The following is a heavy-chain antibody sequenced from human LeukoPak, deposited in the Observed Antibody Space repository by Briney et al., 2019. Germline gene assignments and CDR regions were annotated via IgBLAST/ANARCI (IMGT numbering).Heavy chain of an antibody. D-gene: IGHD6-19*01. CDR3: AKDRVAVAGNWFDP. CDR1: GFTFSSYA. Sequence: PGGSLRLSCAASGFTFSSYAMSWVRQAPGKGLEWVSAISGSGGSTYYADSVKGRFTISRDNFKNTLYLQMNSLGAEDTAVYYCAKDRVAVAGNWFDPWGQGTLVTVSS. J-gene: IGHJ5*02. V-gene: IGHV3-23*01. CDR2: ISGSGGST.